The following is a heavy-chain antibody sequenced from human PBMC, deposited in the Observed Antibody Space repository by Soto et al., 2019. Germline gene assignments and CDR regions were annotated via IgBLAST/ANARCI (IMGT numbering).Heavy chain of an antibody. CDR2: ISYDGSNK. Sequence: GGSLRLSCAASGFTFSSYAMHWVRQAPGKGLEWVAVISYDGSNKYYADSVKGRFTISRDNSKNTLYLQMNSLRAEDTAVYYCARDRNAAAGMSRFYYYGMDVWGQGTTVTSP. J-gene: IGHJ6*02. D-gene: IGHD6-13*01. CDR1: GFTFSSYA. CDR3: ARDRNAAAGMSRFYYYGMDV. V-gene: IGHV3-30-3*01.